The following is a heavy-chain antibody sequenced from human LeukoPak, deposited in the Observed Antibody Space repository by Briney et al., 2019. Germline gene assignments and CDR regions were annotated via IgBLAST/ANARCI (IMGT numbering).Heavy chain of an antibody. Sequence: GGSLRLSCAASGFTFSNAWMSWVRQAPGKGLEWVGRIKIKTDGGTIEYGAPVKGRFTISRDDSKNTLYLQMNTLETEDTGVYYCPGISGSSSGPFDYWGRGSLVTVPS. V-gene: IGHV3-15*01. CDR1: GFTFSNAW. CDR2: IKIKTDGGTI. CDR3: PGISGSSSGPFDY. J-gene: IGHJ4*02. D-gene: IGHD1-26*01.